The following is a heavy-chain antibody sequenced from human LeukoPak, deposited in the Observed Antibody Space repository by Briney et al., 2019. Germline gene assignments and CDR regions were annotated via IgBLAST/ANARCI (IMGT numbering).Heavy chain of an antibody. J-gene: IGHJ6*04. Sequence: SVKVSCKASGGTFSSYAISWVRQAPGQGLEWMGGVIPIFGTANYAQKFQGRVTITANESTSTAYMELSSLRSEDTAVYYCARDSGAAHGMDVWGKGTTVTVSS. D-gene: IGHD3-10*01. CDR3: ARDSGAAHGMDV. CDR2: VIPIFGTA. CDR1: GGTFSSYA. V-gene: IGHV1-69*13.